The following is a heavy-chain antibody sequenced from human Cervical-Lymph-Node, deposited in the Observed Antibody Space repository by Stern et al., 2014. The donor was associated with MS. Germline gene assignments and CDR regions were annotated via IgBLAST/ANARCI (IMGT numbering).Heavy chain of an antibody. CDR3: AKPGSSGYYWRFDY. CDR2: ISSSGGST. J-gene: IGHJ4*02. Sequence: EVQLVESGGGLVQPGGSLRLSCAASGFTFSSYAMSWVRQAPGKGLEWVSGISSSGGSTYYADSVKGRFTISRDNSKNMLYLQMNSLRAEDTAVYYCAKPGSSGYYWRFDYWGQGTLVTVSS. CDR1: GFTFSSYA. D-gene: IGHD3-22*01. V-gene: IGHV3-23*04.